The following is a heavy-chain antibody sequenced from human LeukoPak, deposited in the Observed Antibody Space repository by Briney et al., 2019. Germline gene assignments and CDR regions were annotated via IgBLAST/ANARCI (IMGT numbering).Heavy chain of an antibody. CDR2: ISGSGGST. J-gene: IGHJ4*02. Sequence: GGSLRLSCAASGFTFSSYAMSWVRQAPGKGLEWVSAISGSGGSTYYADSVKGRFTISRDNSKNTLYLQMNSLRAEDTAVYYCAKDMHSSSWSRVFDYWGQGILVTVSS. CDR1: GFTFSSYA. D-gene: IGHD6-13*01. CDR3: AKDMHSSSWSRVFDY. V-gene: IGHV3-23*01.